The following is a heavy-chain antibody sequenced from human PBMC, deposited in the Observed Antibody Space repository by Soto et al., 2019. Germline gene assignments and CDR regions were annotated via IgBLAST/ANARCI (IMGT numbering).Heavy chain of an antibody. Sequence: ASVKVSCKASGYTFTSYAMHWVRQAPGQRLEWMGWINADNGNTKYSQKFQGRVTITTDTSTSTAYMELRSLRSDDTAVYYCARVLCYYDSSGCNWFDPWGQGTLVTVSS. CDR3: ARVLCYYDSSGCNWFDP. CDR2: INADNGNT. CDR1: GYTFTSYA. V-gene: IGHV1-3*01. D-gene: IGHD3-22*01. J-gene: IGHJ5*02.